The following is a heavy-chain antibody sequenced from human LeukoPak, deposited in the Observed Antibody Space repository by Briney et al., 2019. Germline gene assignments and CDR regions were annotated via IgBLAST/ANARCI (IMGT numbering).Heavy chain of an antibody. V-gene: IGHV3-23*01. CDR3: AKGISGSYDY. Sequence: GGTLRLSCAASGFTFSSYGMSWVRQAPGKGLEWVSAISGSGGSTYYADSVKGRFTISRDNSKNTLYLQMNSLRAEDTAVYYCAKGISGSYDYWGQGTLVTVSS. D-gene: IGHD1-26*01. CDR2: ISGSGGST. J-gene: IGHJ4*02. CDR1: GFTFSSYG.